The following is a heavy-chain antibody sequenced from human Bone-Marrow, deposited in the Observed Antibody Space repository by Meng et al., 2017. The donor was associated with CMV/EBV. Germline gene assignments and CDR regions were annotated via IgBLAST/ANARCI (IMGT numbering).Heavy chain of an antibody. J-gene: IGHJ4*02. CDR2: IYYSGST. CDR1: GGSITSSSFY. D-gene: IGHD6-19*01. Sequence: SETLSLTCPVSGGSITSSSFYWGWIRQSPGKGLEWIGSIYYSGSTYYNPSLKSRVTISVDMSKNQFSLKLRSVTAADTAVYYCARHVRSGWYRGDFDYWGQGTLVTVSS. V-gene: IGHV4-39*01. CDR3: ARHVRSGWYRGDFDY.